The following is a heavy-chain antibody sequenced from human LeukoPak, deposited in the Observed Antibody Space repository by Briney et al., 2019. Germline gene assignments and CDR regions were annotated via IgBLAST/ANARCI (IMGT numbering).Heavy chain of an antibody. V-gene: IGHV1-8*03. CDR3: ARVIQLWFPYYYYYMHV. Sequence: ASVKVSCKASGGTFSSYAISWVRQATGQGLEWMGWMNANSGNAGYAQKFQGRVTITRNTSISTAYMELSSLRSEDTAVYYCARVIQLWFPYYYYYMHVWGKATTVTVSS. D-gene: IGHD5-18*01. J-gene: IGHJ6*03. CDR1: GGTFSSYA. CDR2: MNANSGNA.